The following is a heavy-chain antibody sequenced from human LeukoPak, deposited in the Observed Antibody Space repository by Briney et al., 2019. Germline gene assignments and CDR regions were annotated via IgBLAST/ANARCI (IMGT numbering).Heavy chain of an antibody. CDR1: GGTFSSYA. D-gene: IGHD2-15*01. Sequence: GASVKVSCKASGGTFSSYAISWVRQAPGQGLEWMGRIIPIFGTANYAQKFQGRVTITTDESTSTAYMELSSLRSEDTAVYYCARDCSGGSCYPYACYWGQGTLVTVSS. V-gene: IGHV1-69*05. CDR3: ARDCSGGSCYPYACY. CDR2: IIPIFGTA. J-gene: IGHJ4*02.